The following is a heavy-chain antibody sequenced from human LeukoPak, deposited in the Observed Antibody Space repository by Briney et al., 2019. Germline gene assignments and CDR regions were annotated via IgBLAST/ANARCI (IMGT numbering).Heavy chain of an antibody. Sequence: SETLSLTCAVYGVSFSGYYWSWIRQPPGKGLEWIGEVNHSGSTNYNPSLKSRVTISVDTSKDQFSLKLSSVTAADTAVYYCARAFRPRITMVRGVKYYFDYWGQGTLVTVSS. CDR1: GVSFSGYY. CDR2: VNHSGST. V-gene: IGHV4-34*01. D-gene: IGHD3-10*01. CDR3: ARAFRPRITMVRGVKYYFDY. J-gene: IGHJ4*02.